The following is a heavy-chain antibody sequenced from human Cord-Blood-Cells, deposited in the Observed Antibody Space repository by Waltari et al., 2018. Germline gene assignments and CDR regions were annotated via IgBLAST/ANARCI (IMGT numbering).Heavy chain of an antibody. D-gene: IGHD7-27*01. V-gene: IGHV4-34*01. CDR3: ARGVFKLGIWRYFDL. Sequence: QVQLQQWGAGLLKPSETLSLTCAVYGGSFSGYYWSWIRQPPGKGLEWIGEINHSGSTNYNPSLKSRVTISVDTSKNQFSLKLSSVTAADTAVYYCARGVFKLGIWRYFDLWGRGTLVTVSS. J-gene: IGHJ2*01. CDR2: INHSGST. CDR1: GGSFSGYY.